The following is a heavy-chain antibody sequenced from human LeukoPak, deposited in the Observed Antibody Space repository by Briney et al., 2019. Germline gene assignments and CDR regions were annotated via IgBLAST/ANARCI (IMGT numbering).Heavy chain of an antibody. J-gene: IGHJ4*02. Sequence: GGSLRLSCAASGFTFSSYAMSWVRQAPGKGLEWVSTIRGSGGDTYYADSVKGRFTVSRDNSKDTLHLQMNGLRAEDTALYYCAKELGILHTYYFDYWGQGTLVTVSS. D-gene: IGHD7-27*01. V-gene: IGHV3-23*01. CDR1: GFTFSSYA. CDR2: IRGSGGDT. CDR3: AKELGILHTYYFDY.